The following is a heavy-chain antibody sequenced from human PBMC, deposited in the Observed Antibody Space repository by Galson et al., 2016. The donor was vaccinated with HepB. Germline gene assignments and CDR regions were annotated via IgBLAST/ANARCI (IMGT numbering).Heavy chain of an antibody. D-gene: IGHD5-24*01. CDR3: AKDQRTWLHLPLDN. CDR2: INQGGNEK. CDR1: EFTFSSYW. V-gene: IGHV3-7*01. J-gene: IGHJ4*02. Sequence: SLRLSCAASEFTFSSYWMSWVRQAPGKGLEWVANINQGGNEKYYVDSVKGRFTISRDNPKNSLYLQMNILRAADTAVYYCAKDQRTWLHLPLDNWGQGALVTVSS.